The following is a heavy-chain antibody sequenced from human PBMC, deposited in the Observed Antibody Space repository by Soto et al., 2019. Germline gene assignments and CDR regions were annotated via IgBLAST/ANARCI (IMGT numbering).Heavy chain of an antibody. J-gene: IGHJ6*02. CDR1: GGSISSYY. CDR2: IYYSGST. Sequence: PSETLSLTCTVSGGSISSYYWSWIRQPPGNGLEWIGYIYYSGSTNYNPSLKSRVTISVDTSKNQFSLKLSSVTAADTAVYYCARAIAARPGEYYYYYGMDVWGQGTTVTVSS. V-gene: IGHV4-59*13. D-gene: IGHD6-6*01. CDR3: ARAIAARPGEYYYYYGMDV.